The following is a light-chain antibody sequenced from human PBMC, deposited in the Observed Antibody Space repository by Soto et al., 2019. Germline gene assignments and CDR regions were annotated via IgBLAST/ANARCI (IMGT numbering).Light chain of an antibody. CDR3: QHSGSLLT. V-gene: IGKV3-20*01. CDR1: QSVGSNY. Sequence: EIVLTQSPGTLSLSPGERATLSCRASQSVGSNYLAWYQQKPGQAPRLLIYAASNRATGIPDTFNGGGSGTDFTLTISRLEPEDFAVYYCQHSGSLLTFGEGTKVEIK. J-gene: IGKJ4*01. CDR2: AAS.